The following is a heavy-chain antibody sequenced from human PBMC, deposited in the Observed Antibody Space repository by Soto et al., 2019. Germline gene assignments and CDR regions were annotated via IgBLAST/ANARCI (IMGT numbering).Heavy chain of an antibody. CDR2: ISGSGGGT. D-gene: IGHD1-26*01. CDR3: AKDRGEYSGSPDAFDI. CDR1: GFTFSSYA. Sequence: GGSLRLSCAASGFTFSSYAMSWVRPAPGKGLEWVSAISGSGGGTYYADSVKGRFTISRDNSKNTLYLQMNSLRAEDTAVYYCAKDRGEYSGSPDAFDIWGQGTMVTVSS. V-gene: IGHV3-23*01. J-gene: IGHJ3*02.